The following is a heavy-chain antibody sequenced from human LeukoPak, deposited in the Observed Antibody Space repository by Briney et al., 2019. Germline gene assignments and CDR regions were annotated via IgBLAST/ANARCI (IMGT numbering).Heavy chain of an antibody. D-gene: IGHD4-17*01. CDR2: IYYSGST. V-gene: IGHV4-59*01. CDR1: GGSISSYY. CDR3: ATYGDYDAFGI. Sequence: PSETLPLTCTVSGGSISSYYWSWIRQPPGKGLEWIGYIYYSGSTNYNPSLKSRVTISVDTSKNQFSLKLSSVTAADTAVYYCATYGDYDAFGIWGQGTMVTVSS. J-gene: IGHJ3*02.